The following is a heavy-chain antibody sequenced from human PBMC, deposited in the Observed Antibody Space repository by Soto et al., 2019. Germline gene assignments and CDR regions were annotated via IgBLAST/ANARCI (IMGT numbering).Heavy chain of an antibody. CDR1: GYTFTSYA. V-gene: IGHV1-3*01. J-gene: IGHJ6*02. D-gene: IGHD3-16*02. CDR3: ARERTFGGVIARWYYGMDV. CDR2: INAGNGNT. Sequence: ASVKVSCKASGYTFTSYAMHWVRQAPGQRLEWMGWINAGNGNTKYSQKFQGRVTITRDTSASTAYMELGSLRSEDTAVYYCARERTFGGVIARWYYGMDVWGQGTTVTVSS.